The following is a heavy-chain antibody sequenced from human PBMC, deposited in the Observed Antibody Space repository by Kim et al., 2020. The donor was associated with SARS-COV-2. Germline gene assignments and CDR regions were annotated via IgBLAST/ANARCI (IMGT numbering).Heavy chain of an antibody. Sequence: GGSLRLSCAASGFTFSTYGMHWVRQAPGKGLEWVAGIGIDGGNKYYADSVKGRFTISRDNAKNMLYLEMNRLRGEDTAVYYCARVGCRDRGDDAVDVWGQGTMVTVSS. CDR2: IGIDGGNK. CDR1: GFTFSTYG. CDR3: ARVGCRDRGDDAVDV. J-gene: IGHJ3*01. D-gene: IGHD3-10*01. V-gene: IGHV3-33*08.